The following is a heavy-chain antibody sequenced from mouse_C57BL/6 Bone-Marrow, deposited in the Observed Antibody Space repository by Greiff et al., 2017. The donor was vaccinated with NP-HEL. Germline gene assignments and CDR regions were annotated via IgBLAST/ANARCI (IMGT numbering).Heavy chain of an antibody. CDR1: GFTFSDYY. J-gene: IGHJ2*01. CDR3: AREGGNPYFDY. Sequence: EVNVVESEGGLVQPGSSMKLSCTASGFTFSDYYMAWVRQVPEKGLEWVANINYDGSSTYYLDSLKSRFIISRDNAKNILYLQMSSLKSEDTATDYCAREGGNPYFDYWGQGTTLTVSS. V-gene: IGHV5-16*01. CDR2: INYDGSST. D-gene: IGHD2-1*01.